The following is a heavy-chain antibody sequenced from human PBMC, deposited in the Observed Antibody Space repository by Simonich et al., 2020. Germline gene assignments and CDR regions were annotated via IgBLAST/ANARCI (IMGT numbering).Heavy chain of an antibody. CDR3: AGGVYCSSTSCSTYYYYGMDV. D-gene: IGHD2-2*01. CDR1: GFTFSSYS. J-gene: IGHJ6*02. V-gene: IGHV3-21*01. CDR2: ISSSSSYI. Sequence: EVQLVESGGGLVKPGGSLRLSCAASGFTFSSYSMNWVRQAPGKGLEWVSSISSSSSYIYYADSVKGRFTIPRENAKNSRYLQMNSLRAEDTAVYYCAGGVYCSSTSCSTYYYYGMDVWGQGTTVTVSS.